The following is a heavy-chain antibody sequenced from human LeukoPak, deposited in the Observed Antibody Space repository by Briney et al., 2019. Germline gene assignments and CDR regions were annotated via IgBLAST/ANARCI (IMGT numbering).Heavy chain of an antibody. Sequence: GGSLRLSCAASGFTFSSYWMSWVRQAPGKGLEWVANIKQDGSEKYYVDSVKGRFTIPRDNAKNSLYLQMNSLRAEDTAVYYCARGAWYYDSSGYYDYWGQGTLVTVSS. CDR3: ARGAWYYDSSGYYDY. CDR1: GFTFSSYW. CDR2: IKQDGSEK. D-gene: IGHD3-22*01. J-gene: IGHJ4*02. V-gene: IGHV3-7*01.